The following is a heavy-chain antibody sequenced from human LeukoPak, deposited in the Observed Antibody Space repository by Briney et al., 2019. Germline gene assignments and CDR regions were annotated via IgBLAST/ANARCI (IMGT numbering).Heavy chain of an antibody. J-gene: IGHJ6*03. V-gene: IGHV3-30-3*01. CDR3: ARAASYYYYYMDV. CDR2: ISYDGSNK. Sequence: GGSLRLSCAASGFTFSNYALHWVRQAPGKGLEWVALISYDGSNKYYADSVKGRFTISRDNSKNTLYLQMNSLRAEDTAVYYCARAASYYYYYMDVWGKGTTVTVSS. CDR1: GFTFSNYA.